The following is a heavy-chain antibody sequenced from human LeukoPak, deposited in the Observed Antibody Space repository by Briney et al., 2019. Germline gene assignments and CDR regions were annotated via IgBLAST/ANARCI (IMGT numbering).Heavy chain of an antibody. CDR3: AIWRGSYYRFDP. Sequence: SETLSLTCAVSGGSISSGGYSWSWIRQPPGKGLEWIGYIYHSGSTYYNPSLKSRVTISVDRSKNQFSLKLSSVTAADTAVYYCAIWRGSYYRFDPWGQGTLVTVSS. J-gene: IGHJ5*02. CDR1: GGSISSGGYS. D-gene: IGHD1-26*01. V-gene: IGHV4-30-2*01. CDR2: IYHSGST.